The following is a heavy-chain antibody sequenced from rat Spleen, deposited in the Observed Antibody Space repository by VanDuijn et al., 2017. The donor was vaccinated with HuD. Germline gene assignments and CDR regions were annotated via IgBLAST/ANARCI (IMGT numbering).Heavy chain of an antibody. J-gene: IGHJ3*01. CDR3: TGSNPNWFAY. Sequence: EVQLVESGGGLVQPGRSLKLSCAASGFTFSSTWLNWIRQAPGKGLEWVASLSPDGRNTYYPDKVKGRFVISKDNAKNTGYLQMTNLKSEDTAMYYCTGSNPNWFAYWGQGTLVTVSS. D-gene: IGHD3-4*01. CDR1: GFTFSSTW. CDR2: LSPDGRNT. V-gene: IGHV5-35*01.